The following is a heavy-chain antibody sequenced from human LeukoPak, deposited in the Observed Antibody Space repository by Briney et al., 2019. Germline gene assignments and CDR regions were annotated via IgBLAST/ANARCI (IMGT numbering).Heavy chain of an antibody. Sequence: SVKVSCKASGGTFGSYAISWVRQAPGQGLEWMGGIIPIFGTANYAQKFQGRVTITADESTSTAYMELSSLRSEDTAVYYCARVADCGGDCRYSLYNWFDPWGQGTLVTVSS. V-gene: IGHV1-69*13. CDR3: ARVADCGGDCRYSLYNWFDP. J-gene: IGHJ5*02. D-gene: IGHD2-21*02. CDR2: IIPIFGTA. CDR1: GGTFGSYA.